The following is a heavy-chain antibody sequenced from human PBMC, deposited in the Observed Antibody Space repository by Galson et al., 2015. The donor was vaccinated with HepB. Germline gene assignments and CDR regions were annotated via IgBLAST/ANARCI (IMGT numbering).Heavy chain of an antibody. CDR3: ARAAMAYRFDY. J-gene: IGHJ4*02. V-gene: IGHV3-23*01. CDR1: GFTFSSYA. D-gene: IGHD5-18*01. CDR2: ISGSGGST. Sequence: SLRLSCAASGFTFSSYAMSWVRQASGKGLEWVSAISGSGGSTYYADSVKGRFTISRDSSKNTLYLQMNSLRAEDTALYYCARAAMAYRFDYWGPGTLVTVSS.